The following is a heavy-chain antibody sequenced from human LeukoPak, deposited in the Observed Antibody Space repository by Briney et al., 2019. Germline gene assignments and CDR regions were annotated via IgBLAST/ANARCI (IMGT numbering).Heavy chain of an antibody. CDR3: ARIGAAAGIYTDAFDI. CDR2: IYTSGST. CDR1: GGSISSYY. J-gene: IGHJ3*02. V-gene: IGHV4-4*07. Sequence: KPSETLSLTCTVSGGSISSYYWSWIRQPAGKGLEWMGRIYTSGSTNYNPSLKSRVTMSVDTSKNQFSLKLSSVTAADTAVYYCARIGAAAGIYTDAFDIWGQGTMVTVSS. D-gene: IGHD6-13*01.